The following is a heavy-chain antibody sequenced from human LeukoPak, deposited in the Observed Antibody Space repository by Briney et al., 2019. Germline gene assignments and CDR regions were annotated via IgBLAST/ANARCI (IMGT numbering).Heavy chain of an antibody. D-gene: IGHD3-10*01. V-gene: IGHV4-34*01. CDR3: ARGLGSGSYYHY. CDR2: INRGGNT. CDR1: GGSSSGNY. Sequence: TSETLSLTCAIYGGSSSGNYWSWVRQPPGKGLEWIGEINRGGNTNYNPSLMSRVTISVDTSKNQFSLKLTSVTAADTAVYYCARGLGSGSYYHYWGQGTLVTVSS. J-gene: IGHJ4*02.